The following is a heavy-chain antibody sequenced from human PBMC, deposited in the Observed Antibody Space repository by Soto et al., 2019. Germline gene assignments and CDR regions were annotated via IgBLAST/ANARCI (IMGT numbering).Heavy chain of an antibody. CDR3: ARSRQSLGMFGYYYMDV. CDR1: GDSLRSYY. CDR2: IYYSGTT. Sequence: SETLSLTCTVSGDSLRSYYWSWIQQPPGKGLEWIGFIYYSGTTNYNPSLKSRVTISVDTSKNQLSLKLSSVTAADTAVYYCARSRQSLGMFGYYYMDVLGKGTRSIVSS. V-gene: IGHV4-59*08. D-gene: IGHD3-10*02. J-gene: IGHJ6*03.